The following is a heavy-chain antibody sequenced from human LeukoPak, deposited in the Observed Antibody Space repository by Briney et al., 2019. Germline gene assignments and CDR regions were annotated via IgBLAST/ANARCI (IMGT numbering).Heavy chain of an antibody. CDR3: ARDNGLGSYHEFDY. D-gene: IGHD5-18*01. J-gene: IGHJ4*02. CDR1: GYTFTGYY. Sequence: ASVKVSCKASGYTFTGYYIHWVRQAPGQGLEWMGWINPKSGGTNYAQKFQGRVTMTRDTSISTAYMELSSLRSEDTAVYYCARDNGLGSYHEFDYWGQGTLVTVSS. CDR2: INPKSGGT. V-gene: IGHV1-2*02.